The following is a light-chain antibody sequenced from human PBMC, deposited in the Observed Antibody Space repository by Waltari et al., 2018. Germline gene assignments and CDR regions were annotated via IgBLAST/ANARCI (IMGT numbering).Light chain of an antibody. Sequence: DIVMTQSPDSLAVSLGERATLNCKSSQSVLYCSNNKNYLAWYQQKPGQPPKLLIYWASTRESGVPDRFSGSGSGTDFTLTISSLQAEDVAVYYCQQYYTTPFTFGPGTKVDIK. CDR1: QSVLYCSNNKNY. V-gene: IGKV4-1*01. J-gene: IGKJ3*01. CDR2: WAS. CDR3: QQYYTTPFT.